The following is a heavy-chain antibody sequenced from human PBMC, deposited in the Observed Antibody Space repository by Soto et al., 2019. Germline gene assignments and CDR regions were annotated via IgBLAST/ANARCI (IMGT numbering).Heavy chain of an antibody. Sequence: GGSLRLSCAASGVTFSNYSMSWVRQAPGKGLEYVSAISTSGDSTYYADSVKGRFTISRDNSKSTLFLQMTSLRAEDTAVYYCVKGVGYYYYYYGMAVWGQGTTVTVSS. V-gene: IGHV3-64D*08. CDR3: VKGVGYYYYYYGMAV. J-gene: IGHJ6*02. D-gene: IGHD1-26*01. CDR1: GVTFSNYS. CDR2: ISTSGDST.